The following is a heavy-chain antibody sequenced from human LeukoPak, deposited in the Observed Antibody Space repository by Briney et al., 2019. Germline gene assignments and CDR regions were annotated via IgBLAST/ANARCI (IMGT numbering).Heavy chain of an antibody. CDR2: ISSSSTYI. D-gene: IGHD1-26*01. CDR3: ARVSQVGATHFDY. J-gene: IGHJ4*02. V-gene: IGHV3-21*01. Sequence: GGSLRLSCAASGFTFSNYNMNWVRQAPGKGLEWVSSISSSSTYIYYADSVKGRFTISRDNAKNSLYLQMNSLRAEDTAVYYCARVSQVGATHFDYWGQGTLVTVSS. CDR1: GFTFSNYN.